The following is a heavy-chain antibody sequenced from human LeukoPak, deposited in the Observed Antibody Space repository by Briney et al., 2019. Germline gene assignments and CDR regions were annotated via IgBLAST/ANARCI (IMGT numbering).Heavy chain of an antibody. V-gene: IGHV3-23*01. CDR3: AKVRGSTWDPFDY. Sequence: PGGSLRLSCAASGFTFISYAMSWVRQAPGKGLEWVSSITGRDSGTYYADSVKGRFTISRDTSNNTLYLQMSSLRAEDTALYYCAKVRGSTWDPFDYWGQGTLVTVPS. J-gene: IGHJ4*02. CDR2: ITGRDSGT. D-gene: IGHD6-13*01. CDR1: GFTFISYA.